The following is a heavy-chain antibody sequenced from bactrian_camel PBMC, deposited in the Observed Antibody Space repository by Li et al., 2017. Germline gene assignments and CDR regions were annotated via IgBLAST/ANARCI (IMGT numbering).Heavy chain of an antibody. V-gene: IGHV3S54*01. Sequence: HVQLVESGGGSVQPGGSLRLSCDTSKFTYDHNSLGWFRQPPEKEREGIAAILTRGGDDTYYADSVKGRFTISRDPVESAFYLEMNSLKHEDTAMYYCAADPSIRPLSELPVFAYSGQGTQVTV. J-gene: IGHJ6*01. CDR1: KFTYDHNS. CDR3: AADPSIRPLSELPVFAY. CDR2: ILTRGGDDT. D-gene: IGHD2*01.